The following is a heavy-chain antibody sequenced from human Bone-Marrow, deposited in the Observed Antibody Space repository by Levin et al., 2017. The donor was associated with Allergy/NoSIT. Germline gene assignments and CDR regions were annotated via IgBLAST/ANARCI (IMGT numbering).Heavy chain of an antibody. D-gene: IGHD1-26*01. CDR1: GFTFSSNA. Sequence: GGSLRLSCAASGFTFSSNAMSWFRQAPGKGLEWVSHITSGSGGGIYYAHSVKGRFTISRDNSKTTLYQQMNSLRVEDTALYYCARGTYGSFDYWGQGTLVTVSS. V-gene: IGHV3-23*01. J-gene: IGHJ4*02. CDR2: ITSGSGGGI. CDR3: ARGTYGSFDY.